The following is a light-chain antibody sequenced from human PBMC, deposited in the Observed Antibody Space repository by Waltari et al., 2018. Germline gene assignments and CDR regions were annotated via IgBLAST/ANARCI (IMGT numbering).Light chain of an antibody. CDR3: AAWDDSLHGVV. Sequence: QSVLTQPSSASGTPGQRVTISCSGSSPNIGSNTENWYQQLPGTAPKLLIFGNNRRPSGVPDRCPGSKSGTSASLAFSGLQSEDEAVYYCAAWDDSLHGVVFGGGTKLTVL. V-gene: IGLV1-44*01. J-gene: IGLJ2*01. CDR2: GNN. CDR1: SPNIGSNT.